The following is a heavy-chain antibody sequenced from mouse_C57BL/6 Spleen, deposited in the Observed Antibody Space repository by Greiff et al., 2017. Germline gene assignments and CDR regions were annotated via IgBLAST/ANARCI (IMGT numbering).Heavy chain of an antibody. J-gene: IGHJ2*01. D-gene: IGHD1-1*01. Sequence: EVMLVESGEGLVKPGGSLKLSCAASGFTFSSYAMSWVRQTPEKRLEWVAYISSGGDYIYYADTVKGRFTISRDNARNTLYLQMSILKSEDTALYYCTKGSTVVAVDFDDWGQGTTLTVSS. CDR3: TKGSTVVAVDFDD. CDR1: GFTFSSYA. V-gene: IGHV5-9-1*02. CDR2: ISSGGDYI.